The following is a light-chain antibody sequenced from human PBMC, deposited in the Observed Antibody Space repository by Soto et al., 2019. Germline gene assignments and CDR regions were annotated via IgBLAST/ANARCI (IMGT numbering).Light chain of an antibody. J-gene: IGKJ1*01. CDR1: QSISTY. Sequence: DIQMTQSPSSLSASVGDRVTITCRAGQSISTYLSWYQQKPGKATKLLIYAASSLQSGVPSRFSGSGSGTDFTLTISHRQPEDFATYYCQQSYSTPGTFGQGTKVELK. CDR3: QQSYSTPGT. CDR2: AAS. V-gene: IGKV1-39*01.